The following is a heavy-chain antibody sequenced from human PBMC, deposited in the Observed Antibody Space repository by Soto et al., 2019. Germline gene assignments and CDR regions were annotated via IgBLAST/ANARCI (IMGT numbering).Heavy chain of an antibody. Sequence: GGSLRLSCAASGFTFSSYGMHWVRQAPGKGLGWVAVIWYDGSNKYYADSVKGRFTISRDNSKNTLYLQMNSLRAEDTAVYYCARDKITIFGVHDGMHVWGQGTTVTLSS. J-gene: IGHJ6*02. CDR3: ARDKITIFGVHDGMHV. D-gene: IGHD3-3*01. CDR2: IWYDGSNK. V-gene: IGHV3-33*01. CDR1: GFTFSSYG.